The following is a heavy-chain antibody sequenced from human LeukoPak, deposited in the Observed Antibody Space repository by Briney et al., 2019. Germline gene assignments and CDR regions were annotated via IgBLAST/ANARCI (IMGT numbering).Heavy chain of an antibody. CDR1: GFSFSDYG. V-gene: IGHV3-30*02. D-gene: IGHD2-21*01. Sequence: GGSLRLSCAASGFSFSDYGMHWVRQAPGKGLEWVAFIRYDGSDKYYADSVKGRFTISRDNSKNTLYLQMNSLRAEDTAVYYCAKDVETPFDYWGQGTLVTVSS. CDR3: AKDVETPFDY. CDR2: IRYDGSDK. J-gene: IGHJ4*02.